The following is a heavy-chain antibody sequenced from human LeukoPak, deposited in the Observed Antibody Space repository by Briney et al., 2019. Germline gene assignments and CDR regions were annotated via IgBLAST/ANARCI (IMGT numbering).Heavy chain of an antibody. CDR3: ARDSHEGPATPCFDY. J-gene: IGHJ4*02. CDR1: GGPISGYY. V-gene: IGHV4-34*01. CDR2: INHSGST. Sequence: SETLSLTCAVYGGPISGYYWSWIRQPPGKGLEWIGEINHSGSTNYNPSLKSRVTISVDTSKNQFSLKLSSVTAADTAVYHCARDSHEGPATPCFDYWGQGTLVTVSS. D-gene: IGHD2-15*01.